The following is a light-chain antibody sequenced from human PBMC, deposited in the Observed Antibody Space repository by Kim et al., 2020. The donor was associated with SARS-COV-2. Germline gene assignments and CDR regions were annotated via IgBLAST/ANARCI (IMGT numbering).Light chain of an antibody. CDR2: DNN. Sequence: GQRVDISCSGSSSNIGNNYVSWYQQLPGSAPKLFIYDNNERPSGIPDRFSGSTSGTSATLGITGLHTGDEGVYYCATWDSSLSAVVFGGGTKVTVL. CDR1: SSNIGNNY. V-gene: IGLV1-51*01. J-gene: IGLJ2*01. CDR3: ATWDSSLSAVV.